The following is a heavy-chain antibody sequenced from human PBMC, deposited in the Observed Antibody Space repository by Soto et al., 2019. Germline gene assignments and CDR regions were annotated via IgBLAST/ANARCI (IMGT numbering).Heavy chain of an antibody. D-gene: IGHD2-15*01. CDR3: ARDLRGYGNWLDP. Sequence: SETLSLTCTVSGGSVSSSSYYWGWVRQHPGKGLEWIGYIYYSGSAYYNPSLKSRVTISVDTSTDQFSLKVTSVTAADTAVYYCARDLRGYGNWLDPWGQGTLVTVSS. CDR2: IYYSGSA. CDR1: GGSVSSSSYY. J-gene: IGHJ5*02. V-gene: IGHV4-31*03.